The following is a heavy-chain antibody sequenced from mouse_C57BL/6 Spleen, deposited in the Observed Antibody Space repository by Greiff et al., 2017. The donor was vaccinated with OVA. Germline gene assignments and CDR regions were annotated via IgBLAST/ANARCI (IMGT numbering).Heavy chain of an antibody. Sequence: QVQLQQSGPELVKPGASVKISCKASGYAFSSSWMNWVKQRPGKGLEWIGRIYPGDGDTNYNGKFKGKATLTADKSSSTAYMQLSSLTSEDSAVYFCARGKYDHYDGGAAMDYWGQGTSVTVSS. J-gene: IGHJ4*01. CDR2: IYPGDGDT. CDR1: GYAFSSSW. CDR3: ARGKYDHYDGGAAMDY. V-gene: IGHV1-82*01. D-gene: IGHD1-2*01.